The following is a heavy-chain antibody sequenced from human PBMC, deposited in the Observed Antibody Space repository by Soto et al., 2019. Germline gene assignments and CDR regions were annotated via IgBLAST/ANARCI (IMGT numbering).Heavy chain of an antibody. J-gene: IGHJ6*04. Sequence: PSQTLSLTCAISGDSVSSNSAAWNWIRQSPSRGLEWLGRTYYRSKWYNDYAVSVKSRITINPDTSKNQFSLQLNSVTPEDTAVYSCARGWAARLYYYYGMDVWGKGTTVTVSS. V-gene: IGHV6-1*01. CDR2: TYYRSKWYN. CDR3: ARGWAARLYYYYGMDV. D-gene: IGHD6-6*01. CDR1: GDSVSSNSAA.